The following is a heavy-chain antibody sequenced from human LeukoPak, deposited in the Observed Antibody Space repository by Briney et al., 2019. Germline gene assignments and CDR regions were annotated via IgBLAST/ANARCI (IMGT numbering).Heavy chain of an antibody. D-gene: IGHD6-13*01. J-gene: IGHJ4*02. CDR3: ARASSSWDRFDY. V-gene: IGHV3-21*01. CDR1: GFTFSSYS. CDR2: ISSSSSYI. Sequence: GGSLRLSCAASGFTFSSYSMNWVRQAPGKGLEWVSSISSSSSYIYYADSVKGRFTISRDNAKNSLYLLMNSLRAEDTAVYYCARASSSWDRFDYWGQGTLVTVSS.